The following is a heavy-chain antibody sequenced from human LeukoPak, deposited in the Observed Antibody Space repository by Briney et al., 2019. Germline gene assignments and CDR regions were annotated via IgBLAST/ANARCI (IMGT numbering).Heavy chain of an antibody. CDR1: GFTFSSHW. CDR2: IKQDGSEK. CDR3: ARLYSGSYHYMDV. J-gene: IGHJ6*03. Sequence: PGGSLRLSCAASGFTFSSHWMSWVRQAPGKGLEWVANIKQDGSEKYYVDSVKGRFTISRDNAKNSLYLQMNSLRAEDTAVYYCARLYSGSYHYMDVWGKGTTVTVSS. V-gene: IGHV3-7*01. D-gene: IGHD1-26*01.